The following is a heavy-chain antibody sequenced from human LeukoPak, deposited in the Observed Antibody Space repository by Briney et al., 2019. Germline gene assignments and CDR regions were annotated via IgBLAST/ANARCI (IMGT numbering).Heavy chain of an antibody. CDR3: ARTRGSHPSPLDS. Sequence: ASVKVSCKASGYTFTGYYMHWVRQAPGQGLEWMGWINPNSGGTNYAQKFQGRVTMTRDTSISTAYMELSRLRSDDTAVYYCARTRGSHPSPLDSWGQGTLVTVSS. V-gene: IGHV1-2*02. J-gene: IGHJ4*02. CDR1: GYTFTGYY. D-gene: IGHD3-10*01. CDR2: INPNSGGT.